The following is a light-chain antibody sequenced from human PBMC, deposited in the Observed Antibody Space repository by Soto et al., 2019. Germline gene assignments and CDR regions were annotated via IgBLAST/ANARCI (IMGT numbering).Light chain of an antibody. CDR1: SSDISYYNY. CDR2: DVS. Sequence: QAVVTQPASVSGSPGQSITISCTGSSSDISYYNYVSWYQQHPGKAPKVMIYDVSSRPSGVSDRFSGSKSGNTASLTISGLQAEDEADYYCSSYTTSSTLVFGGGTKLTVL. V-gene: IGLV2-14*03. CDR3: SSYTTSSTLV. J-gene: IGLJ2*01.